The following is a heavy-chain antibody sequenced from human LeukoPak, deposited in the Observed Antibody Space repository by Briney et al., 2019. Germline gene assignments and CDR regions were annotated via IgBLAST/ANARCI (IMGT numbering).Heavy chain of an antibody. V-gene: IGHV1-46*01. CDR1: GYTFTSYY. J-gene: IGHJ4*02. Sequence: ASVKVSCKASGYTFTSYYIHWVRQAPGQGLEWMGIINPSGGSTSYAQKFQGRVTMTRDTSTSTVYMELSSLRSEDTAVYYCARGRYSSSWYDKSPLDYWGQGTLVTVSS. CDR3: ARGRYSSSWYDKSPLDY. CDR2: INPSGGST. D-gene: IGHD6-13*01.